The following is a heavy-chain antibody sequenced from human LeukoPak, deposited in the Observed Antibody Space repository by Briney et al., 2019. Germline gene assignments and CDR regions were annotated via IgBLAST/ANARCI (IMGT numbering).Heavy chain of an antibody. V-gene: IGHV3-30-3*01. CDR1: GFTFRTSA. J-gene: IGHJ4*02. CDR3: ARDPGYCSSTSCLGDY. Sequence: GGSLRLSCAASGFTFRTSAMNWVRQAPGKGLEWVAVISYEGSNKYYADSVKGRFTISRDNSKNTLYLQMNSLRAEDTAVYYCARDPGYCSSTSCLGDYWGQGTLVTVSS. CDR2: ISYEGSNK. D-gene: IGHD2-2*01.